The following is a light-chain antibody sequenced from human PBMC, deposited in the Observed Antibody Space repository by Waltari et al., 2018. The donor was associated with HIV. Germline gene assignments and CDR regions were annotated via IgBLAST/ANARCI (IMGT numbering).Light chain of an antibody. CDR2: GNT. CDR3: QSYDSSLNGWV. V-gene: IGLV1-40*01. CDR1: SSNIGAGYD. Sequence: QSVLTQPPSVSGAPGRKVIISCPGSSSNIGAGYDVQWYQQCQGTAPKVLIYGNTNRPSGVPDRFSGSKSGNSASLAITGLQADDEADYYCQSYDSSLNGWVFGGGTKLTV. J-gene: IGLJ3*02.